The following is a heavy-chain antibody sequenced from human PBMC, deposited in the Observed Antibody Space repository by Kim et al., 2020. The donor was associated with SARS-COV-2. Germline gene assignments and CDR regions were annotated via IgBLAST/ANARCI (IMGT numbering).Heavy chain of an antibody. V-gene: IGHV3-21*01. CDR2: ISSSSSYI. J-gene: IGHJ2*01. D-gene: IGHD3-3*01. CDR1: GFTFSSYS. Sequence: GGSLRLSCAASGFTFSSYSMNWVRQAPGKGLEWVSSISSSSSYIYYADSVKGRFTISRDNAKNSLYLQMNSRRAEDTAVYYCARESFNFWSGYLNWYFDLWGRGTLVTVSS. CDR3: ARESFNFWSGYLNWYFDL.